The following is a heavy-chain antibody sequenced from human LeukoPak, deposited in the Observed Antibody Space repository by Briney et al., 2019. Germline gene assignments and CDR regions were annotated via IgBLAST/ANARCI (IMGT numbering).Heavy chain of an antibody. D-gene: IGHD4-17*01. CDR1: GYTFTSFG. CDR2: ISAYNGDT. CDR3: ARDGELTVTRRWFDP. V-gene: IGHV1-18*01. J-gene: IGHJ5*02. Sequence: ASGKVSCKASGYTFTSFGISWVRQAPGQGLEWMGWISAYNGDTNYDNKLQGRVTMTTDISTSTASMELRSLRSDDTAVYYSARDGELTVTRRWFDPWGQGTLVTVSS.